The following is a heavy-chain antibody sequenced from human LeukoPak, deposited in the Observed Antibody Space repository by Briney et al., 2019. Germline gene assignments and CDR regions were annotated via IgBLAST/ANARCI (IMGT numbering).Heavy chain of an antibody. Sequence: GPSVKLSCKASGYTFTSYGISWVRQAPGQGLEWMGWISAYNGNTNYAQQLQGRVTITTDTSTSTAYMELRSLRSDDTAVYYCARAQQLVRVDFDYWGQGTLVTVSS. CDR1: GYTFTSYG. D-gene: IGHD6-13*01. CDR2: ISAYNGNT. CDR3: ARAQQLVRVDFDY. V-gene: IGHV1-18*01. J-gene: IGHJ4*02.